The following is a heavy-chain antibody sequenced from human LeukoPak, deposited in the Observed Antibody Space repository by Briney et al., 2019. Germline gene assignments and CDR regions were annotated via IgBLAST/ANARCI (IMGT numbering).Heavy chain of an antibody. D-gene: IGHD6-6*01. V-gene: IGHV4-34*01. CDR1: GGSFSGYY. J-gene: IGHJ4*02. CDR3: AGRGSIAARPDDY. Sequence: SETLSLTCAAYGGSFSGYYWSWIRQPPGKGLEWIGEINHSGSTNYNPSLKSRVTISVDTSKNQFSLKLSSVTAADTAVYYCAGRGSIAARPDDYWGQGTLVTVSS. CDR2: INHSGST.